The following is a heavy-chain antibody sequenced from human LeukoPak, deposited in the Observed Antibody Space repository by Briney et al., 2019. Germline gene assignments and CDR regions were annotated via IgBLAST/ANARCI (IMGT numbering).Heavy chain of an antibody. CDR1: GGSISSYY. CDR2: TYYSGST. CDR3: ARSTGPNGPSDY. Sequence: SETLSLTCTVSGGSISSYYWSWIRQPPGKGLEWIGYTYYSGSTNYNPSLKSRVTISVDTSKNQFSLKLCSVTAADTAVYYCARSTGPNGPSDYWGQGTLVTVSS. D-gene: IGHD2-2*01. J-gene: IGHJ4*02. V-gene: IGHV4-59*01.